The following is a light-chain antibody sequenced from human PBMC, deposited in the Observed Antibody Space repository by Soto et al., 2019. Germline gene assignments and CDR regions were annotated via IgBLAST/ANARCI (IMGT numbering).Light chain of an antibody. CDR3: QQYASSPLT. CDR2: GAS. Sequence: EIVLTQSPGTLSLSPGERATLSCRASQTVGKNYLAWYQQKPGQTPRLLIHGASNRATGIPDRISGSGSGTDFTLIISRLEPEDFAVYYCQQYASSPLTFGEGPRWRSN. CDR1: QTVGKNY. J-gene: IGKJ4*01. V-gene: IGKV3-20*01.